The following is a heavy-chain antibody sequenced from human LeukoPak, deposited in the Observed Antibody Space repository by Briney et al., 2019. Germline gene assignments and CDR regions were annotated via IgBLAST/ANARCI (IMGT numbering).Heavy chain of an antibody. J-gene: IGHJ4*02. D-gene: IGHD4-17*01. CDR2: MNPNSGNT. CDR3: ARVSPWYYGDYEADD. Sequence: ASVKVSCKASGYTFTSYDINWVRQATGQGLEWMGWMNPNSGNTGYAQKFQGRVTITRNTSISTAYMELSSLRSEDTAVYYCARVSPWYYGDYEADDWGQGTLVTVSS. CDR1: GYTFTSYD. V-gene: IGHV1-8*03.